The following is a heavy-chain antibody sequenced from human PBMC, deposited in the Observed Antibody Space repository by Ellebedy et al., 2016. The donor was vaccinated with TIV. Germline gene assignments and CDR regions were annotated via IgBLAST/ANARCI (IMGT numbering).Heavy chain of an antibody. J-gene: IGHJ4*02. V-gene: IGHV3-11*04. CDR3: ARANYDILTGYPGIDY. Sequence: PGGSLRLSCAASGFTFSDYYMSWIRQAPGKGLEWVSYISSSGSTIYYADSVKGRFTISRDNAKNSLYLQMNSLRAEDTAVYYCARANYDILTGYPGIDYWGQGTLVTVSS. CDR2: ISSSGSTI. D-gene: IGHD3-9*01. CDR1: GFTFSDYY.